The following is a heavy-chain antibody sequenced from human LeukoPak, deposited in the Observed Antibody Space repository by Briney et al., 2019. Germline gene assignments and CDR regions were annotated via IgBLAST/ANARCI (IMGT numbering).Heavy chain of an antibody. Sequence: GGSLRLSCAASGFTVSSNYMSWVRQAPGKGLEWVSVIYSGGSTYYADSVKGRFTIPRDNSKNTLYLQMNSLRAEDTAVYYCARDSLGIVDYWGQGTLVTVSS. CDR3: ARDSLGIVDY. J-gene: IGHJ4*02. CDR1: GFTVSSNY. CDR2: IYSGGST. V-gene: IGHV3-53*01. D-gene: IGHD7-27*01.